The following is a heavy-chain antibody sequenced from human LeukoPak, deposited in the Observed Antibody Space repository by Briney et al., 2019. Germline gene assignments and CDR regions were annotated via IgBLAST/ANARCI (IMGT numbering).Heavy chain of an antibody. CDR2: INHSGST. D-gene: IGHD3-10*01. J-gene: IGHJ4*02. Sequence: SETLSLTCAVYGGSFSGYYWSWIRQPPGKGLEWIGEINHSGSTNYNPSLKSRVTISVDTSKNQFSLKLSSVTAADTAVYYCARGCYYYGSGSYSDYWGQGTLVTVSS. V-gene: IGHV4-34*01. CDR3: ARGCYYYGSGSYSDY. CDR1: GGSFSGYY.